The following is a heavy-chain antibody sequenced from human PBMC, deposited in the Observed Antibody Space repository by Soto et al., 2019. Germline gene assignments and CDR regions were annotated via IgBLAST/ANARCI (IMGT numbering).Heavy chain of an antibody. CDR2: IIPMCGTE. CDR3: ARGGLRNYYYSSGMDV. CDR1: GSTYTVDG. Sequence: SVKGSSKNSGSTYTVDGLAWVRTAQEKGLEWMGGIIPMCGTENYAQKFQGRVTITADESTSTAYMELSSRRSEDTAVYYCARGGLRNYYYSSGMDVWGQGTTVLV. D-gene: IGHD4-17*01. V-gene: IGHV1-69*01. J-gene: IGHJ6*02.